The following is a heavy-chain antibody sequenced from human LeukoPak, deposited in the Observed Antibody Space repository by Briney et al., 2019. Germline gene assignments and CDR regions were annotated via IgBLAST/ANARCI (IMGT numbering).Heavy chain of an antibody. Sequence: SETLSLTCTVSSGSISSGSYYWSWIRQPAGKGLEWIGRIYTSGSTNYNPSLKSRVTISVDTSKNQFSLRLSSVTAADTAVYYCARAGYSSSWDEGFDYWGQGTLVAVSS. CDR2: IYTSGST. D-gene: IGHD6-13*01. CDR1: SGSISSGSYY. V-gene: IGHV4-61*02. J-gene: IGHJ4*02. CDR3: ARAGYSSSWDEGFDY.